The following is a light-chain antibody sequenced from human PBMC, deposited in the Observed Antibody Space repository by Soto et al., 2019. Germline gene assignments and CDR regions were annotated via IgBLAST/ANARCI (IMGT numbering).Light chain of an antibody. CDR1: QSITGY. J-gene: IGKJ1*01. CDR2: AAS. CDR3: QQSFIAPWT. Sequence: DIHMTQSPSSLSASLGDRVTITCRASQSITGYLNWYQQKPGKVPKLLIYAASTLQSGVPSRFSGSGSGTDFTLTLSSLQAEDSATYYCQQSFIAPWTFGQGTTVDIK. V-gene: IGKV1-39*01.